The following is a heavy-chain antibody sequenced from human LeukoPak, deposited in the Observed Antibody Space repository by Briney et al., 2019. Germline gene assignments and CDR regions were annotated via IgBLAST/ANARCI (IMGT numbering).Heavy chain of an antibody. CDR2: INPSDCST. Sequence: ASVKASCKASGYTFTRHYIDWVRQAPGQVLEWMGIINPSDCSTTSAQKFQGRVTVTRDTSTSTVYMWLSILRSEDTAVYYCARDSNCSSFDYWGQGILVTVSS. V-gene: IGHV1-46*01. J-gene: IGHJ4*02. D-gene: IGHD6-6*01. CDR1: GYTFTRHY. CDR3: ARDSNCSSFDY.